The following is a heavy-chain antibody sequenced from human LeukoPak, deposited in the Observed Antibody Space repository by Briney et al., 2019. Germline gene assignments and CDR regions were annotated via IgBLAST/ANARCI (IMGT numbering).Heavy chain of an antibody. V-gene: IGHV4-59*11. Sequence: SETLSLTCSVSGASMHNHYWSWIRQLPGKALEWIGYVSDSETTNYNPSLKSRVSMSVDTSKNEFSLRLSSVTAADTALYYCATRPAETTWFGVFDYWSRGTLVTVSS. CDR3: ATRPAETTWFGVFDY. CDR1: GASMHNHY. D-gene: IGHD3-10*01. CDR2: VSDSETT. J-gene: IGHJ4*02.